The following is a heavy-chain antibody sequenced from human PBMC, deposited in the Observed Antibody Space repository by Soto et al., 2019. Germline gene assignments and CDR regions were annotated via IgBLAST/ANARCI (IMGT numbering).Heavy chain of an antibody. CDR3: ARELGELPFVY. V-gene: IGHV3-7*03. Sequence: GGSLRLSCAASGFTFSSYWMSWVRQAPGKGLEWVANIKQDGSEKYYVDSVKGRFTISRDNAKNSLYLQMNSLRAEDTTVYYCARELGELPFVYWGQGTLVTVSS. CDR1: GFTFSSYW. J-gene: IGHJ4*02. CDR2: IKQDGSEK. D-gene: IGHD3-10*01.